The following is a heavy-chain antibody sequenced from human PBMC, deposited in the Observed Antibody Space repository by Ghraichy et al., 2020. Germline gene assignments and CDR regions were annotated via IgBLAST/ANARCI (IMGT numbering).Heavy chain of an antibody. CDR2: TYYRSKWYN. CDR1: GDSVSSNSAA. Sequence: SQTLSLTCAISGDSVSSNSAAWNWIRQSPSRGLEWLGRTYYRSKWYNDYAVSVKSRITINPDTSKNQFSLQLNSVTPEDTAVYYCARVVRQWLVRSHETYYYGMDVWGQGTTVTVSS. D-gene: IGHD6-19*01. CDR3: ARVVRQWLVRSHETYYYGMDV. J-gene: IGHJ6*02. V-gene: IGHV6-1*01.